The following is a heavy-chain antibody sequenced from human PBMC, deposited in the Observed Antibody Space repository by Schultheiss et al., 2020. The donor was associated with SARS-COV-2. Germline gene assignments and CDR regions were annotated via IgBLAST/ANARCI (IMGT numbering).Heavy chain of an antibody. CDR3: TTFDCTNGVCYK. CDR2: IKSKTDGGTT. V-gene: IGHV3-15*01. Sequence: GGSLRLSCAASGFTFSSYWMHWVRQAPGKGLEWVGRIKSKTDGGTTDYAAPVKGRFTISRDDSKNTLYLQMNSLKTEDTAVYYCTTFDCTNGVCYKGGQGTLVTVSS. J-gene: IGHJ4*02. CDR1: GFTFSSYW. D-gene: IGHD2-8*01.